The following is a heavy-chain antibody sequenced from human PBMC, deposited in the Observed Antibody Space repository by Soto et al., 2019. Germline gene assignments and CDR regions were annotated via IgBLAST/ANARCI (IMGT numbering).Heavy chain of an antibody. CDR3: AREISGSYRFDY. CDR1: GYTFTSYD. V-gene: IGHV1-8*01. J-gene: IGHJ4*02. D-gene: IGHD1-26*01. CDR2: MDPNSGTT. Sequence: QVQLVQSGAEVKKPGASVKVSCKASGYTFTSYDINWVRQATGQGLEWMGWMDPNSGTTGYAQKFQGRVTMTRNTSITTAYMELSSLRSEDTAVYYCAREISGSYRFDYWGQGTLVTVSS.